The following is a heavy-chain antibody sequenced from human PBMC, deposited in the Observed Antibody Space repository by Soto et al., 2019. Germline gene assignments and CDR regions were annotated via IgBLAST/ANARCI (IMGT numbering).Heavy chain of an antibody. CDR3: ARDRLAGVQLANDGIDV. CDR2: INPENGNT. CDR1: GFPFRDNL. Sequence: QVQLVQSGADVRKPWASVNMACRASGFPFRDNLINWVRQAPGQSLEWVGWINPENGNTRYPQTVQGRVTSSRHSSAIRSYVEVNDLTSEHTAVPYCARDRLAGVQLANDGIDVWGQGTMVIVSS. D-gene: IGHD2-2*01. V-gene: IGHV1-3*01. J-gene: IGHJ3*01.